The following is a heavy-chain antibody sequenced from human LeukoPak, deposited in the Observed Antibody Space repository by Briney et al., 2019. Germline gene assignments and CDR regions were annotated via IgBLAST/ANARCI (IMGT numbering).Heavy chain of an antibody. V-gene: IGHV4-61*05. Sequence: SETLSLTCTISGGSISSSRYYWGWIRQSPGKGLEWIGYTYYSGSTNYNPSLKSRVTISVDTSKNQFSLKLSSVTAADTAVYYCARAANELNDFDYWGQGTLVTVSS. CDR1: GGSISSSRYY. CDR2: TYYSGST. CDR3: ARAANELNDFDY. J-gene: IGHJ4*02. D-gene: IGHD1-1*01.